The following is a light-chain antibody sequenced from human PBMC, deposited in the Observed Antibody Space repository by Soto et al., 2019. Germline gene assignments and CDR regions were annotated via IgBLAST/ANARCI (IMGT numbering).Light chain of an antibody. CDR3: QQRSNWPTT. Sequence: EIVLTQSPATLSLYPGERATLSCRASQSVSSYLAWYQQKPGQAPRLLIYDASNRATGIPARFSGSGSGTDFTLTISSLEPEDFAVYYCQQRSNWPTTFGQGTRLEIK. V-gene: IGKV3-11*01. CDR1: QSVSSY. J-gene: IGKJ5*01. CDR2: DAS.